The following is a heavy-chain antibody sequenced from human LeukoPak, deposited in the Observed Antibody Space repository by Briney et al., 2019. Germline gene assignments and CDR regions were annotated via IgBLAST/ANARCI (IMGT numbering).Heavy chain of an antibody. Sequence: GGSLRLSCAASGFTFSNYAMSWVRQAPGKGLEWVSALSGSGGSTYYADSVKGRFTISRDNSKNTLYLQMNSLRAEDTAVYYCAKGSYSIATAGTVSDYWGQGTLVTVSS. CDR3: AKGSYSIATAGTVSDY. CDR1: GFTFSNYA. D-gene: IGHD6-13*01. J-gene: IGHJ4*02. V-gene: IGHV3-23*01. CDR2: LSGSGGST.